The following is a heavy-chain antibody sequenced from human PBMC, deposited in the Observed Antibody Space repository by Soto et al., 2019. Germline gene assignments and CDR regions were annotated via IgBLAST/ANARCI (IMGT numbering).Heavy chain of an antibody. V-gene: IGHV3-21*01. D-gene: IGHD3-16*01. J-gene: IGHJ6*03. Sequence: GGSLRLSCAASGFTFSSYSMNWVRQAPGKGLEWVSSISSSSSYIYYADSVKGRFTISRDNAKNSLYLQMNSLRAEDTAVYYCASPGSYDYYYYMDVWGKGTTVTVSS. CDR3: ASPGSYDYYYYMDV. CDR2: ISSSSSYI. CDR1: GFTFSSYS.